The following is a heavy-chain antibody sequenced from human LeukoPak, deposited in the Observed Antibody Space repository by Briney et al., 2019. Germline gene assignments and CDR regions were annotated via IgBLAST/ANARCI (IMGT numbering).Heavy chain of an antibody. J-gene: IGHJ5*02. D-gene: IGHD2-2*01. Sequence: PSETLSLTCTVSGGSISSGSYYWSWIRQPAGKGLEWIGRIHTSGSTNYNPSLKSRVTISVDTSKNQFSLKLSSVTAADTAVYYCARDIVVVPAAANWFNPWGQGTLVTVSS. CDR3: ARDIVVVPAAANWFNP. V-gene: IGHV4-61*02. CDR1: GGSISSGSYY. CDR2: IHTSGST.